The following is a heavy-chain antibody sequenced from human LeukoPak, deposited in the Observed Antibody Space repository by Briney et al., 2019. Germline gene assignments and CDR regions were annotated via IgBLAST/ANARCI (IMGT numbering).Heavy chain of an antibody. V-gene: IGHV3-30*02. D-gene: IGHD6-19*01. CDR1: GFTFSSYG. CDR2: IRYDGSNK. Sequence: RPGGSLILSCAASGFTFSSYGMHWVRQAPGKGLEWVAFIRYDGSNKYYADSVKGRFTISRDNSKNTLYLQMNSLRAEDTAVYYCAKEHLAQSLAVSPTTSFDYWGQGTLVTVSS. CDR3: AKEHLAQSLAVSPTTSFDY. J-gene: IGHJ4*02.